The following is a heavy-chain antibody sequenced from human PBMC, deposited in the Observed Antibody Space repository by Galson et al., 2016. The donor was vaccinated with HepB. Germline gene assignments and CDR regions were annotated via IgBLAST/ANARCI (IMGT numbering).Heavy chain of an antibody. CDR3: ARGDYGAYSPFGMDV. D-gene: IGHD4-17*01. CDR1: GFTFSSYG. V-gene: IGHV3-33*01. CDR2: IWYDGSNK. Sequence: SLRLSCAASGFTFSSYGMHWVRQAPGKGLEWVAVIWYDGSNKQFADSVKGRFTISRDNSKNTVYLQMNSLGAEDTAVYYCARGDYGAYSPFGMDVWGQGTTVTVSS. J-gene: IGHJ6*02.